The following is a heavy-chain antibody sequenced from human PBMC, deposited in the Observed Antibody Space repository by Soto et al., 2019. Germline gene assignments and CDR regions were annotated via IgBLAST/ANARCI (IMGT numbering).Heavy chain of an antibody. D-gene: IGHD3-10*01. CDR2: IYYSGST. Sequence: SETLSLTCTVSGGSISSYYWSWIRQPPGKGLEWIGYIYYSGSTNYNPSLKSRVTISVDTSKNQFSLKLSSVTAADTAVYYCARGSDSVYYMDVWGKGTTVTVSS. CDR1: GGSISSYY. J-gene: IGHJ6*03. V-gene: IGHV4-59*01. CDR3: ARGSDSVYYMDV.